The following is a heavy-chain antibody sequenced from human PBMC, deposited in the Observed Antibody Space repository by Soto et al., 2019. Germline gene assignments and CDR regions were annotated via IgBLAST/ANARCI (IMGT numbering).Heavy chain of an antibody. CDR1: GGSISSSSYY. CDR2: IYYSGST. Sequence: SETLSLTCTVSGGSISSSSYYWGWIRQPPGKGLEWIGSIYYSGSTYYNPSLKSRVTISVDTSKNQFSLKLSSVTAADTAVYYCRVWDGDASFYYYYGMDVWGQGTTVSVSS. J-gene: IGHJ6*02. V-gene: IGHV4-39*01. D-gene: IGHD4-17*01. CDR3: RVWDGDASFYYYYGMDV.